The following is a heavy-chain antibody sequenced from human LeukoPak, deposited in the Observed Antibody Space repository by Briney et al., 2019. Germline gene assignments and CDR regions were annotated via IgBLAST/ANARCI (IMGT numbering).Heavy chain of an antibody. Sequence: PGGSLRLSCAASGFTFSSYSMNWVRQAPGKGLEWVSYISSSSSTIYYADSVKGRFTISRDNTKNSLYLQMNSLRAEDTAVHYCARDQLELSYYYYYMDVWGKGTTVTVSS. CDR1: GFTFSSYS. CDR2: ISSSSSTI. J-gene: IGHJ6*03. D-gene: IGHD1-1*01. V-gene: IGHV3-48*04. CDR3: ARDQLELSYYYYYMDV.